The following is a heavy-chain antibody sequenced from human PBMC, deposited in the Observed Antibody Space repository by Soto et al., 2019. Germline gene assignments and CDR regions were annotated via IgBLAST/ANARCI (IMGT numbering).Heavy chain of an antibody. CDR2: ISYDGSNK. J-gene: IGHJ4*02. CDR3: AKDRDYYGSGSYHDY. Sequence: GGSLRLSCAASGFTFSSYGMHWVRQAPGKGLEWVAVISYDGSNKYYADSVKGRFTISRDNSKNTLYLQMNSLRAEDTAVYYCAKDRDYYGSGSYHDYWGQGTLVTVSS. V-gene: IGHV3-30*18. CDR1: GFTFSSYG. D-gene: IGHD3-10*01.